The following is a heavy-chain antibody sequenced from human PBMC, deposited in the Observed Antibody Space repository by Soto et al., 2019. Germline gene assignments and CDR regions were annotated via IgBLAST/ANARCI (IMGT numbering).Heavy chain of an antibody. J-gene: IGHJ4*02. CDR1: GFTFSSYA. V-gene: IGHV3-23*01. CDR3: AKDRYYFGSGSSCAFDS. CDR2: ISGSDDST. D-gene: IGHD3-10*01. Sequence: GGSLRLSCAASGFTFSSYAMSWVRQAPGKGLEWVSVISGSDDSTYYADSVKGRFTISRDNSKNTLYLQMNSLRAEDTAPYYCAKDRYYFGSGSSCAFDSWGQGILVTVSS.